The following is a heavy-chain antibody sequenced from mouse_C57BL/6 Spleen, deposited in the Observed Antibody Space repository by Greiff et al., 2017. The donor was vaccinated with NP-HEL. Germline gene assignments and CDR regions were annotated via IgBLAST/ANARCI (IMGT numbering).Heavy chain of an antibody. J-gene: IGHJ2*01. D-gene: IGHD1-1*01. CDR3: AKDNYYCGSGYFDY. Sequence: VQLQQSGPELVKPGASVKISCTASGYSFTDYNMNWVKQSNGKSLEWIGVINPNYGTTSYNQKFKGKATLTVDPSSSTAYMQLNSLTSEDSAVYYCAKDNYYCGSGYFDYWGQGTTLTVAS. CDR2: INPNYGTT. V-gene: IGHV1-39*01. CDR1: GYSFTDYN.